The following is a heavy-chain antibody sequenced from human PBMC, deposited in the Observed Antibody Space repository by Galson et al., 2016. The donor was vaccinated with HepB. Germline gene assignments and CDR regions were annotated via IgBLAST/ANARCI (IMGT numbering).Heavy chain of an antibody. D-gene: IGHD6-13*01. J-gene: IGHJ4*02. CDR1: GGSITSANW. CDR3: ARHLPTPGTRGFDY. CDR2: IFIGGNT. Sequence: SETLSLTCAVSGGSITSANWWSWVRQPPGEGLEWIGEIFIGGNTHYNPSLDSRVTMSVDKSNNQFSLKLSYVTAADTAVYYCARHLPTPGTRGFDYWGQGTLVTVSS. V-gene: IGHV4-4*02.